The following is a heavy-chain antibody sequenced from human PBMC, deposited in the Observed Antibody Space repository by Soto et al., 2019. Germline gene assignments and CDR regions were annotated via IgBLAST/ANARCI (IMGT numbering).Heavy chain of an antibody. D-gene: IGHD3-10*01. CDR3: ARVLYYGSGSYSPYSMDV. V-gene: IGHV1-69*01. Sequence: QVQLVQSGAEVKKPGSSVKVSCKTSGVSFNNNGIGWVRQAPGHGLEWMGGVSHPFRTSNYARKFQGRISITADASTGTVNMELSSLTSEDTAQYYCARVLYYGSGSYSPYSMDVWGQGTTVTVSS. J-gene: IGHJ6*02. CDR1: GVSFNNNG. CDR2: VSHPFRTS.